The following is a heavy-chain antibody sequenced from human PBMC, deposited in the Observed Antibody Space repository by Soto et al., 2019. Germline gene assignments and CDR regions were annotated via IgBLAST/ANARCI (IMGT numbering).Heavy chain of an antibody. CDR2: ISYDGSNK. Sequence: QVQLVESGGGVVQPGGSLRVSCAASGFSFSSYDMHWVRQAPGKGLERVAGISYDGSNKHYADYVKGRFTNSRDNSKNTQYLQMNSLSFQDTAVYHCAKDLCAARGSASSLDYWGQGELVTVSS. CDR3: AKDLCAARGSASSLDY. J-gene: IGHJ4*02. CDR1: GFSFSSYD. D-gene: IGHD6-13*01. V-gene: IGHV3-30*18.